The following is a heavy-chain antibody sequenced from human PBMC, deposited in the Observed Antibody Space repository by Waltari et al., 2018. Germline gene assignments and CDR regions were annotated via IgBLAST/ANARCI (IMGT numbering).Heavy chain of an antibody. D-gene: IGHD1-26*01. CDR1: GYSFSDYP. CDR2: INTDTGNP. V-gene: IGHV7-4-1*02. J-gene: IGHJ3*02. CDR3: ATPSGSYSSAFDI. Sequence: QVQLVQSGSELREPGASVKMSCQASGYSFSDYPMHWVRQAPGQGLEWMGWINTDTGNPTYAQGCTGRFVFSLDTSVSTAYLQISSLRSEDTAVYYCATPSGSYSSAFDIWGQGTMVTVSS.